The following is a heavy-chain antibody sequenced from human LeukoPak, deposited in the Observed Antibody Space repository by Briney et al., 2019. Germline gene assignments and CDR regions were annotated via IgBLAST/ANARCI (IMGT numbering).Heavy chain of an antibody. D-gene: IGHD4-17*01. CDR1: GYSFTTYW. CDR2: IYPGDSDT. Sequence: GESLKISCKASGYSFTTYWIGWVRQIPGKGLEWMGIIYPGDSDTRYSPSFQGQVTISADKSISTAYLQWSSLKASDTAMYYCARHHGDYDFGYWGQGTLVTVSS. CDR3: ARHHGDYDFGY. J-gene: IGHJ4*02. V-gene: IGHV5-51*01.